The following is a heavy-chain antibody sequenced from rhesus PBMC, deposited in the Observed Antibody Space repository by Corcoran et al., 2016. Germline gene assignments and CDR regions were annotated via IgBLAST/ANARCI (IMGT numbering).Heavy chain of an antibody. D-gene: IGHD2-15*01. V-gene: IGHV4S2*01. J-gene: IGHJ5-1*01. CDR3: ARDAVLGRFDV. CDR2: IYGSGGRT. CDR1: GASISGNY. Sequence: QVRLQESGPGLVKPSETLPLTCAVSGASISGNYWSWIRQAPGKGLEWIGRIYGSGGRTAYNPSLKRRVTSSIDTSKNQFSLKLSSVTAADTAVYYCARDAVLGRFDVWGAGVLVTVSS.